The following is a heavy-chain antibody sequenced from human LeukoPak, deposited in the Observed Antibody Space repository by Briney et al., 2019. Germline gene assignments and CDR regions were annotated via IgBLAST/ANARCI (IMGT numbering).Heavy chain of an antibody. D-gene: IGHD1-1*01. CDR2: ISTYNGKT. CDR1: GYTFTRYG. J-gene: IGHJ5*02. Sequence: RASVRVSCKASGYTFTRYGITWVRQAPGQGLEWMGWISTYNGKTNYAQKVQDRVTMTTDTSTSTVYMELRSLRSDDTALYFCARDFSNFSYGTWFDPWGQGTLVTVSS. CDR3: ARDFSNFSYGTWFDP. V-gene: IGHV1-18*01.